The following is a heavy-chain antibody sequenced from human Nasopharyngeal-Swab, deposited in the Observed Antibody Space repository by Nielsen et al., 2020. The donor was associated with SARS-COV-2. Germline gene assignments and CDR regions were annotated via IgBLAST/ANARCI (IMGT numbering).Heavy chain of an antibody. V-gene: IGHV3-53*01. J-gene: IGHJ4*02. CDR1: GFTVSSNY. CDR3: ARPPGYCSGGSCYS. Sequence: GGSLRLSCAASGFTVSSNYMSWVRQAPGKGLEWVSVIYSGGSTYYADSVKGRFTISRDNSKNTLYLQMNSLRAEDTAVYYCARPPGYCSGGSCYSWGQGTLVTVSS. CDR2: IYSGGST. D-gene: IGHD2-15*01.